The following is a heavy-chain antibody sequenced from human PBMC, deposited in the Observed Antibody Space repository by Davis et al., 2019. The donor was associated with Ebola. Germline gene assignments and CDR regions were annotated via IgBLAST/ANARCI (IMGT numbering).Heavy chain of an antibody. J-gene: IGHJ4*02. D-gene: IGHD3-10*01. CDR3: AKEAGRYGSGSYVTN. CDR1: GFTFSDYY. CDR2: ISGSGATT. V-gene: IGHV3-23*01. Sequence: PGGSLRLSCATSGFTFSDYYMSWVRQAPGKGLEWVSAISGSGATTFHADSVKGRFTMSRDNSKNTVYLQMDSLRAEDTALYYCAKEAGRYGSGSYVTNWGQGTLVTVSS.